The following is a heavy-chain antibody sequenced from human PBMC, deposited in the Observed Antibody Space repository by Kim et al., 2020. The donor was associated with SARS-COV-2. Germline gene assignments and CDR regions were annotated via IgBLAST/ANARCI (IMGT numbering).Heavy chain of an antibody. D-gene: IGHD3-10*01. V-gene: IGHV3-48*02. CDR2: ISSSSRTI. CDR3: ARNGIMGYGSGSPYYFDY. CDR1: GFTFSSYS. J-gene: IGHJ4*02. Sequence: GGSLRLSCAASGFTFSSYSMNWVRQAPGKGLEWVSYISSSSRTIYYADSVKGRFTISRDNAKNSLYLQMNSLRDEDTAVYYCARNGIMGYGSGSPYYFDYWGQGTLVTVSS.